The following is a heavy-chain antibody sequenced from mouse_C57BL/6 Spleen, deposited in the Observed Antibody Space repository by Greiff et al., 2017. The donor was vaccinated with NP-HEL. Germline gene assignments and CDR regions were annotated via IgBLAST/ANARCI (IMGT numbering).Heavy chain of an antibody. D-gene: IGHD3-3*01. J-gene: IGHJ4*01. V-gene: IGHV7-1*01. CDR1: GFTFSDFY. CDR3: ARDAYALGDY. CDR2: SRNKANDYTT. Sequence: EVNLVESGGGLVQSGRSLRLSCATSGFTFSDFYMEWVRQAPGKGLEWIAASRNKANDYTTEYSESVKGRFIVSRDTSQSILYLQMNALRAEDTAIYYCARDAYALGDYWGQGTSVTVSS.